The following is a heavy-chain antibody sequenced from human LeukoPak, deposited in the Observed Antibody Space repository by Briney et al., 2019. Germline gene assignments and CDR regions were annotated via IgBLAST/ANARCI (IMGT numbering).Heavy chain of an antibody. V-gene: IGHV1-69*01. D-gene: IGHD6-19*01. J-gene: IGHJ4*02. Sequence: SVKVSCKASGGTFSSYAVSWVRQAPGQGLEWMGGIIPIFSTANYAQKFQDRVTMTAHESTRTAYMALSSLRSEETAVYYCAREEVSSGWTLYYFDYWGQGTLVTGSS. CDR1: GGTFSSYA. CDR2: IIPIFSTA. CDR3: AREEVSSGWTLYYFDY.